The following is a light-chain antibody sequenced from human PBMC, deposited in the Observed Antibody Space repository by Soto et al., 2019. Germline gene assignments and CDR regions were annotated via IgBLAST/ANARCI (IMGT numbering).Light chain of an antibody. CDR3: QQRSNWPLT. Sequence: EIVLTQSPATLSLSPGERATLSCRASQSVRSYLAWYQHKHGQAPGLLIYDASNRATGIPARFSGSGSGTDFTLTISSLEPEDFAVYYCQQRSNWPLTFGGGTKVEIK. J-gene: IGKJ4*01. CDR1: QSVRSY. V-gene: IGKV3-11*01. CDR2: DAS.